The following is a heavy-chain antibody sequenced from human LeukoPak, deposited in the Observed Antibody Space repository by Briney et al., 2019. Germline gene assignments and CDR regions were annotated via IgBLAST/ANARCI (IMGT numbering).Heavy chain of an antibody. V-gene: IGHV4-38-2*02. CDR3: AREKAYYYDSSGYPPDY. Sequence: SETLSLTCTVSGYSISSGYYWGWIRQPPGKGLEWIGSIYHSGSTYYNPSLKSRVTISVDTSKNQFSLKLSSVTAADMAVYYCAREKAYYYDSSGYPPDYWGQGTLVTVSS. CDR1: GYSISSGYY. D-gene: IGHD3-22*01. CDR2: IYHSGST. J-gene: IGHJ4*02.